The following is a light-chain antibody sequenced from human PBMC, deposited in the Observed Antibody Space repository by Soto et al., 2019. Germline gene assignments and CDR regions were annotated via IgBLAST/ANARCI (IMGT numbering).Light chain of an antibody. J-gene: IGKJ4*01. CDR2: DAS. CDR3: QQHSNWPVT. V-gene: IGKV3-11*01. CDR1: QSVSSY. Sequence: EIVLTQSPATLSLSPWERATLSCRASQSVSSYLAWYQQKPGQAPRLLIYDASNRATGIPARFSGSGSGTDFTLTISSLEPEDFVVYYCQQHSNWPVTFGGGTKVEIK.